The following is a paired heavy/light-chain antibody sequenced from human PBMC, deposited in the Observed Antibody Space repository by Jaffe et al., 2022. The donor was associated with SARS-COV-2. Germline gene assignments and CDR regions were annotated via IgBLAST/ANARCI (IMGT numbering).Heavy chain of an antibody. J-gene: IGHJ4*02. D-gene: IGHD3-9*01. V-gene: IGHV3-11*01. Sequence: QVQLVESGGGLVKPGGSLRLSCAASGFTFSGYYMTWIRQAPGKGLEWVSFISSDGKTISYADSVKGRFSISRDNAKHSLYLQMNSLRAEDTAFYYCARVSRLVEDYWGQGTLVTVSS. CDR3: ARVSRLVEDY. CDR2: ISSDGKTI. CDR1: GFTFSGYY.
Light chain of an antibody. V-gene: IGKV3D-15*01. CDR1: QSVNNN. CDR3: QQYNNWPGT. CDR2: DTS. Sequence: EIVMTQSPATLSVSPGERATLSCRASQSVNNNLAWYQQKPGQAPRLLIYDTSTRATGIPARFSGSGSGTDFTLTISSLQSEDFAVYYCQQYNNWPGTFGQGTKLEIK. J-gene: IGKJ2*01.